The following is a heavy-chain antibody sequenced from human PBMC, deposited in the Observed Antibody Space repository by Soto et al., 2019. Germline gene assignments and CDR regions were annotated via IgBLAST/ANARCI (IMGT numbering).Heavy chain of an antibody. CDR1: GYSISSSNW. CDR2: IYYSGTT. D-gene: IGHD1-26*01. J-gene: IGHJ4*02. CDR3: AGREIQGPIDY. V-gene: IGHV4-28*01. Sequence: QVQLQESGPGLVKPSDTLSLTCAVSGYSISSSNWWGWIRQPPGKGLEWIGYIYYSGTTYYNPSLKXRFTXSXNTSKNQFSLKLTSVTAVDTAVYYCAGREIQGPIDYWGQGTLVTVSS.